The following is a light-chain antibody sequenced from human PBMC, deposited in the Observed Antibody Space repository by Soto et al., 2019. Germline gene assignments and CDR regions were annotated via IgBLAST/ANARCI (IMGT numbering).Light chain of an antibody. J-gene: IGKJ1*01. CDR3: QKYNRAPWT. CDR1: QDISSS. CDR2: AAS. V-gene: IGKV1-27*01. Sequence: DIEMTQSPSSLSASVGDRVTITCRASQDISSSLAWYQQKPGKVPKLLIYAASILQSGVPSRFSGSTSGTDSTPTNTTPQTEDVVTYYGQKYNRAPWTSGKRTEVEIK.